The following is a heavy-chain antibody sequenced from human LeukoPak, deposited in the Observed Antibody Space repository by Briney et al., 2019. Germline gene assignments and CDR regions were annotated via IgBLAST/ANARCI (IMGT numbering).Heavy chain of an antibody. CDR1: GFTFSSYA. V-gene: IGHV3-23*01. D-gene: IGHD3-3*01. CDR3: ARDRASYDFWSGYNYMDV. CDR2: ISGSGGST. J-gene: IGHJ6*03. Sequence: GGSLRLSCAASGFTFSSYAMSWVRQAPGKGLEWVSAISGSGGSTYYAGSVKGRFTISRDNSKNTLYLQMNSLRAEDTAVYYCARDRASYDFWSGYNYMDVWGKGTTVTVSS.